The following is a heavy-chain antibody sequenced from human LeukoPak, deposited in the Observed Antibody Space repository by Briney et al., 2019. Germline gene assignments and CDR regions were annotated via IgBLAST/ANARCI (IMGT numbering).Heavy chain of an antibody. J-gene: IGHJ5*02. Sequence: GASVKASCKASGYTFTGYYMHWVRQAPGQGLEWMGWINPNSGGTNYAQKFQGRVTMTRDTSISTAYMELSRLRSDDTAVYYCARSAAREWLLENWFDPWGQGTLVTVSS. D-gene: IGHD3-3*01. CDR3: ARSAAREWLLENWFDP. CDR2: INPNSGGT. V-gene: IGHV1-2*02. CDR1: GYTFTGYY.